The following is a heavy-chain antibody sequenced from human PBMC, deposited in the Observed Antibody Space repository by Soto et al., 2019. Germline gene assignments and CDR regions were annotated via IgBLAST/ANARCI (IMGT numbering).Heavy chain of an antibody. D-gene: IGHD2-2*01. CDR3: LEADVSCTRSSCYDY. CDR1: GFTFRGYA. J-gene: IGHJ4*01. V-gene: IGHV3-23*01. Sequence: PGGSLRLSCAASGFTFRGYAMSWVRQAPGKGLEWVSVMCGGGGTHYADSAKGRLSIFRDNPKNKPYMQMNNMKTEDTTVYYCLEADVSCTRSSCYDYRGQGTMVTVSS. CDR2: MCGGGGT.